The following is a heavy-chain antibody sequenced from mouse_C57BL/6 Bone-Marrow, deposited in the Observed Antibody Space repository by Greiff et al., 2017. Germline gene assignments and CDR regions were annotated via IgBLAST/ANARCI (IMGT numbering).Heavy chain of an antibody. J-gene: IGHJ1*03. CDR2: IWRGGST. CDR3: AKELTTVVADWYFDV. CDR1: GFSLTSYG. Sequence: QVQLKQSGPGLVQPSQSLSITCTVSGFSLTSYGVHWVRQSPGKGLEWLGVIWRGGSTDYNAAFMSRLSITKDNSTSQVFFKMNSLQADDTAIYYCAKELTTVVADWYFDVWGTGTTVTVSS. V-gene: IGHV2-5*01. D-gene: IGHD1-1*01.